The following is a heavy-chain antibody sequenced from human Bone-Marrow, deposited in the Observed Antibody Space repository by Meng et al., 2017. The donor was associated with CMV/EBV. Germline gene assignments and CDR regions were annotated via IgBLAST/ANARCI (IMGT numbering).Heavy chain of an antibody. V-gene: IGHV3-30-3*01. J-gene: IGHJ4*02. CDR3: ARDRMYYFDY. Sequence: GESLKISCAASGFTFSSYAMHWVLQAPGKGLEWVAVISYDGSNKYYADSVKGRFTISRDNSKNTLYLQMNSLRAEDTAVYYCARDRMYYFDYWGQGTLVTVSS. CDR1: GFTFSSYA. CDR2: ISYDGSNK.